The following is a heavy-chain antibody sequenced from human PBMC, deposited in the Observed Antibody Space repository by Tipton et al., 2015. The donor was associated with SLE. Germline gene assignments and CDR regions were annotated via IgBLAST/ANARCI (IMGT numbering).Heavy chain of an antibody. CDR3: PIYYHDSTGLHWFDP. CDR1: GGSISSGGYY. J-gene: IGHJ5*02. Sequence: TLSLTCTVSGGSISSGGYYWSWIRQHPGKGLEWIGYTYYSGSPYYNPSLKSRVTISLDMSKNQFSLRLSSATAADTAVYYCPIYYHDSTGLHWFDPWGQGTLVTVSS. D-gene: IGHD3-22*01. V-gene: IGHV4-31*03. CDR2: TYYSGSP.